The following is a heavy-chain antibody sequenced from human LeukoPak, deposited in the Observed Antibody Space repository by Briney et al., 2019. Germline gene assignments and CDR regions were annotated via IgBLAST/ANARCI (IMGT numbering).Heavy chain of an antibody. CDR1: GFTFSNAW. D-gene: IGHD5-18*01. Sequence: PGGSLRLSCAASGFTFSNAWMSWVRQAPGKGLEWVGRIKSKTDGGTTDYAAPVKGRFTISRDDSKNTLYLQMNSLKTEDTAVYYCTTDLPDGYGYQYYFDYWGQGTLVTVSS. CDR3: TTDLPDGYGYQYYFDY. CDR2: IKSKTDGGTT. J-gene: IGHJ4*02. V-gene: IGHV3-15*01.